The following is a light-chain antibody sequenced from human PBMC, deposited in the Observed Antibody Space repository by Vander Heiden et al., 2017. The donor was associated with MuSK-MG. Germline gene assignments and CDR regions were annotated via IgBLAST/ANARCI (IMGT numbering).Light chain of an antibody. J-gene: IGLJ3*02. CDR3: AAWDDSLSGWV. CDR1: SSNIGSNY. CDR2: RNN. V-gene: IGLV1-47*01. Sequence: QSVLTQPTSASGTPGQRVTISCSESSSNIGSNYVYWYQQHPGTAPKLLIYRNNQRPSGVPDRFSGSKSGTSASLAISGLRSEDEADYYCAAWDDSLSGWVFGGGTKLTVL.